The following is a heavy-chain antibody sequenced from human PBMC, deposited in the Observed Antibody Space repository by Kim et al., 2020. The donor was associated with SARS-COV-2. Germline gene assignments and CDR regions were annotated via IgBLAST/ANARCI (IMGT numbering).Heavy chain of an antibody. V-gene: IGHV3-33*06. J-gene: IGHJ3*02. Sequence: YSAESVKGRFTISRDNSKNTLYLQMNSLRAEDTAVYYCAKSTVTTHDAFDIRGQGTMVTVSS. D-gene: IGHD4-17*01. CDR3: AKSTVTTHDAFDI.